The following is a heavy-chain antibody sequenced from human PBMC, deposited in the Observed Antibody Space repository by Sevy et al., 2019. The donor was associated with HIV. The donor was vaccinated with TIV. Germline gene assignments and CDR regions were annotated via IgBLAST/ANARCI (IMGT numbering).Heavy chain of an antibody. J-gene: IGHJ4*02. CDR3: ASFGYSYGYDSC. V-gene: IGHV4-39*01. CDR1: GGSISSGSYY. D-gene: IGHD5-18*01. Sequence: SETLSLTCTVSGGSISSGSYYWGWIRQPPGKGLEWIGSIYYSGSTYYNPSLKSRVTISVDTSKNQFSLKLSSVTATDTAVYYCASFGYSYGYDSCWGQGTLVTVSS. CDR2: IYYSGST.